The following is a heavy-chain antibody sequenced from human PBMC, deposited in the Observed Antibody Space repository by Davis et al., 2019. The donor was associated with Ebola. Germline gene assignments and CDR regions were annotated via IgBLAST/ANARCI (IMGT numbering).Heavy chain of an antibody. CDR2: ISSDSDYI. Sequence: PGGSLRLSCAASGFTFSTYSMSWVRQAPGKGLEWVSSISSDSDYIYYADSAKGRFTISRDNSKNTLYLQMNSLRAEDTAVYYCARDLTMVRGVPDYWGQGTLVTVSS. CDR3: ARDLTMVRGVPDY. J-gene: IGHJ4*02. D-gene: IGHD3-10*01. CDR1: GFTFSTYS. V-gene: IGHV3-21*01.